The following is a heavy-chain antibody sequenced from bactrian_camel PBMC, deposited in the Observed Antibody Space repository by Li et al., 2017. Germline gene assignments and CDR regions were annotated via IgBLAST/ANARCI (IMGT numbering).Heavy chain of an antibody. CDR3: AAHYLCDRDLGPWVDEVWARGKDNFAY. J-gene: IGHJ6*01. CDR2: ISTTGSVT. Sequence: VQLVESGGGLVQPGGSLRLSCATSGFTFSTHMSWVRQAPGKGLEWVSAISTTGSVTYYADSVKGRFTIAGDPAKNTVYLQMNSLKPEDTAMYYCAAHYLCDRDLGPWVDEVWARGKDNFAYWGQGTQVTVS. CDR1: GFTFSTH. D-gene: IGHD2*01. V-gene: IGHV3S40*01.